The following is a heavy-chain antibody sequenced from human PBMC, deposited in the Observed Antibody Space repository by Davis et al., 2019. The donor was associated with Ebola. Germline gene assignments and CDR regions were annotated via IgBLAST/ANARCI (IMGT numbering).Heavy chain of an antibody. CDR1: GYTFTGYY. J-gene: IGHJ4*02. CDR2: INPNSGGT. Sequence: ASVKVSCKASGYTFTGYYMHWVRQAPGQGLEWMGWINPNSGGTNYAQKFQGWVTMTRDTSISTAYMELSRLRSEDTAVYYCARNGVRYCSSTSCPAWDYWGQGTLVTVSS. V-gene: IGHV1-2*04. CDR3: ARNGVRYCSSTSCPAWDY. D-gene: IGHD2-2*01.